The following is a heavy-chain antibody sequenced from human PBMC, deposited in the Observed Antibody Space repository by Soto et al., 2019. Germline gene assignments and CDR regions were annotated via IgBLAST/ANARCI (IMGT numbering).Heavy chain of an antibody. V-gene: IGHV1-24*01. J-gene: IGHJ4*02. CDR3: ATPNPLRGAMITNINFDF. CDR2: FDPEDGEA. D-gene: IGHD3-10*01. CDR1: GHSLTELS. Sequence: GASVKVSCKISGHSLTELSIHWVRQAPGKGLEWMGGFDPEDGEAIYAQKWHGRVXVTEDTIPGTAYRELRGLKSDDTAVYYCATPNPLRGAMITNINFDFWGQGTPVTVSS.